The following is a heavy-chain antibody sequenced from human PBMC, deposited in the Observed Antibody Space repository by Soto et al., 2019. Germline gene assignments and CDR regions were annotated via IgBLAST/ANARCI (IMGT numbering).Heavy chain of an antibody. J-gene: IGHJ4*02. V-gene: IGHV1-2*04. D-gene: IGHD2-2*01. Sequence: SVKVSCKASGYTFTGYYMHWVRQAPGQGLEWMGWINPNSGGTNYAQKFQGWVTMTRDTSTSTVYMELSSLRSEDTAVYYCARDSEPFIVVVPDYWAREPWSPSPQ. CDR3: ARDSEPFIVVVPDY. CDR2: INPNSGGT. CDR1: GYTFTGYY.